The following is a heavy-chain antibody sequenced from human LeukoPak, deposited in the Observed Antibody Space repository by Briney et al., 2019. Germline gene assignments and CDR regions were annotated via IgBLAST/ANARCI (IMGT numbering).Heavy chain of an antibody. CDR2: FDPEDGET. Sequence: PWASVKVSCKVSGYTLTELSMHWVRQAPGKGLEWMGGFDPEDGETIYAQKFQGRVTMTEDTSTDTAYMELSSLRSEDTAVYYCATSAGGYQLLYNWFDPLGPGNPGHRLL. V-gene: IGHV1-24*01. J-gene: IGHJ5*02. CDR3: ATSAGGYQLLYNWFDP. CDR1: GYTLTELS. D-gene: IGHD2-2*02.